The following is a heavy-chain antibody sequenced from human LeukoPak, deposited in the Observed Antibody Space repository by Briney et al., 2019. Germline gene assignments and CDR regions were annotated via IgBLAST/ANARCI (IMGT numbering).Heavy chain of an antibody. Sequence: GASVKVSCMASGYTFTSYDINWVRQATGQGLEWMGWISAYNGNTNYAQKLQGRVTMTTDTSTSTAYMELRSLRSDDTAVYYCARDQGSSGYKLTTYHYYGMDVWGQGTTVTVSS. D-gene: IGHD3-22*01. V-gene: IGHV1-18*01. CDR3: ARDQGSSGYKLTTYHYYGMDV. CDR2: ISAYNGNT. CDR1: GYTFTSYD. J-gene: IGHJ6*02.